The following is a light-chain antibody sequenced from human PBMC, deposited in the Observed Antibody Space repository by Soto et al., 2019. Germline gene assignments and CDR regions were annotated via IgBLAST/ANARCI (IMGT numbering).Light chain of an antibody. V-gene: IGKV3-15*01. CDR2: GAS. CDR3: QQYNKWPLT. CDR1: QSVSSN. J-gene: IGKJ4*01. Sequence: EIVMTQSPATLSVSPGERVSLSCRASQSVSSNLAWYQQKPGQAPRLLIYGASTSATGIPARFSGSGSGTEFTLIISSLQSEDFAIYYCQQYNKWPLTFGGGTKVEIK.